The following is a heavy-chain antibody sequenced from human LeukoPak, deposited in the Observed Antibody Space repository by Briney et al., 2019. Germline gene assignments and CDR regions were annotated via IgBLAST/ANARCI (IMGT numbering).Heavy chain of an antibody. Sequence: GGSLRLSCAASGFNFSSYSMNWVRQAPGKGLEWVSYISSSSSTIYYADSVKGRFTISRDNAKNSLYLQMNSLRAEDTAVYYCATDPDYGGNDAFDIWGRGTMVTVSS. CDR1: GFNFSSYS. CDR3: ATDPDYGGNDAFDI. D-gene: IGHD4-23*01. CDR2: ISSSSSTI. V-gene: IGHV3-48*01. J-gene: IGHJ3*02.